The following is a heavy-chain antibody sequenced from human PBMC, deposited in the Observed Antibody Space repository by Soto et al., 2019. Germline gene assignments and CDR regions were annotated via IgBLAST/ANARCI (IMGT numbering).Heavy chain of an antibody. Sequence: GGSLRLSCAASGLTFSGYWMSWVRQTPGTGLEWVANINQDGREEYYVDSVKGRFTISRDNAKNLLYLQMNSLRAEDTAVYYCGSPTSSASARYYMDVWGQGTAVTVSS. V-gene: IGHV3-7*01. CDR2: INQDGREE. J-gene: IGHJ6*03. CDR1: GLTFSGYW. CDR3: GSPTSSASARYYMDV. D-gene: IGHD3-10*01.